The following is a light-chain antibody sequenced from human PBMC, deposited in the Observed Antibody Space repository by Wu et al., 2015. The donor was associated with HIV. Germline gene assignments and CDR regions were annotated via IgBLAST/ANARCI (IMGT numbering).Light chain of an antibody. V-gene: IGKV1-5*03. CDR1: QSINRW. Sequence: DIQMTQSPSILSASIGDRVTITCRASQSINRWLARYQQKPGKAPKLLIYEASTLENGVPSRFSGSRSGTEFTLTISSLQPDDFATYFCQQYDDYLYTFGQGTKLQIK. CDR3: QQYDDYLYT. CDR2: EAS. J-gene: IGKJ2*01.